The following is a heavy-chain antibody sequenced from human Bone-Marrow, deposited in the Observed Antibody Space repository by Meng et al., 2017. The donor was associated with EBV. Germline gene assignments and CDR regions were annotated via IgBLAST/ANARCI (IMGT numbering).Heavy chain of an antibody. CDR2: INPNSGGT. CDR3: ARVRYSSSWYVIDP. CDR1: GYTFTGYY. J-gene: IGHJ5*02. V-gene: IGHV1-2*06. Sequence: QGQRVHVGVGVKKPGASVKVSCKASGYTFTGYYMHWVRQAPGQGLEWMGRINPNSGGTNYAQKFQGRVTMTRDTSISTAYMELSRLRSDDTAVYYCARVRYSSSWYVIDPWGQGTLVTVSS. D-gene: IGHD6-13*01.